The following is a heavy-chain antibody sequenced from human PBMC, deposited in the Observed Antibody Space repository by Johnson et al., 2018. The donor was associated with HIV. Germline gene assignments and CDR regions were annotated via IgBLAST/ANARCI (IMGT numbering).Heavy chain of an antibody. Sequence: VHLVASGGGLVKPGGSLRLSCAASGFTVSSNYMSWVRQAPGKGLEWVSVIYSGGSTYYADSVKGRFTISRDNSKNTLYLQMNSLRAEDTAVYYCARDRVAAAVDAFDIWGQGTMVTVSS. D-gene: IGHD6-13*01. CDR1: GFTVSSNY. CDR2: IYSGGST. V-gene: IGHV3-66*01. J-gene: IGHJ3*02. CDR3: ARDRVAAAVDAFDI.